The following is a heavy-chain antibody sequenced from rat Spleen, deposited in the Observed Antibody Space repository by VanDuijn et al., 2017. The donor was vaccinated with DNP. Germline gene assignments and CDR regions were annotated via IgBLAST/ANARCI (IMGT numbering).Heavy chain of an antibody. J-gene: IGHJ3*01. CDR1: GFTFSDYN. CDR2: ISPSGGGT. CDR3: ASLNNYNWFAY. V-gene: IGHV5S23*01. D-gene: IGHD1-10*01. Sequence: EVQLVESGGGLVQPGRSLKLSCAASGFTFSDYNMAWVRQAPTKGLEGVHSISPSGGGTYYRDSVKGRFTVSRDNAKNTLYLQMDSLRSEDTATYYCASLNNYNWFAYWGQGTLVTVSS.